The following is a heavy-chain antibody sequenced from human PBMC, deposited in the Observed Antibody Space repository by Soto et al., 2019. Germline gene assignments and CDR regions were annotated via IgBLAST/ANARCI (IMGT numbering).Heavy chain of an antibody. V-gene: IGHV1-18*04. J-gene: IGHJ5*02. Sequence: ASVKVSCKASGYTFTSYGISWVRQAPGQGLEWMGWVSAYNGNTNYAQKLQGRVTMTTDTSTSTAYMELRSLRSDDTAVYYCARGRPYSSGWYGGKLWFDPWGQGTLVTVSS. CDR3: ARGRPYSSGWYGGKLWFDP. CDR1: GYTFTSYG. D-gene: IGHD6-19*01. CDR2: VSAYNGNT.